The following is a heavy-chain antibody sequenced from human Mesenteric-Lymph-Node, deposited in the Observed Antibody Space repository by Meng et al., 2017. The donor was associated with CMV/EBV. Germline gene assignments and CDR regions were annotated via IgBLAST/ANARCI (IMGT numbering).Heavy chain of an antibody. CDR2: IYPADSDT. D-gene: IGHD4-17*01. V-gene: IGHV5-51*01. CDR3: ATHRGDYGDSLDGMDV. J-gene: IGHJ6*02. CDR1: GYSFTTYW. Sequence: TVSCKGSGYSFTTYWLGWVRPMPGKGLEWMGIIYPADSDTRYSPSFQGQVTISADKSISTAYLQWSSLKASDTAMYYCATHRGDYGDSLDGMDVWGQGTTVTVSS.